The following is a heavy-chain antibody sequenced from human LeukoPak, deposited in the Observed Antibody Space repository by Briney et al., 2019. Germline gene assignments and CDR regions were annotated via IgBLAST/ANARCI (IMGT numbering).Heavy chain of an antibody. D-gene: IGHD4-17*01. CDR3: AKDYGVSYLDY. CDR1: GFDFSKYT. V-gene: IGHV3-21*04. Sequence: GGSLRLSCAASGFDFSKYTMSWVRQAPGKGLEWVSSISSGSRRIHYADSMRGRFTISRDNSKNTLYLQMNSLRAEDTAVYYCAKDYGVSYLDYWGQGTLVTVSS. CDR2: ISSGSRRI. J-gene: IGHJ4*02.